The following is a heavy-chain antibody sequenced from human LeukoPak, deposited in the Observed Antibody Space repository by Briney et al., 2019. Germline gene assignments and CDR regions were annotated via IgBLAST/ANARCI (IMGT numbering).Heavy chain of an antibody. CDR1: GYTFTVYY. CDR3: ASQNMEWELLAFDY. V-gene: IGHV1-2*05. Sequence: ASVKVSCKASGYTFTVYYMHWLRQAPGQGLEWMGRINPNNGGTNYAQNFQGRVTMTRDTSISTAYMELSSLISDDTGVYYCASQNMEWELLAFDYWGQGTLVTVSP. CDR2: INPNNGGT. J-gene: IGHJ4*02. D-gene: IGHD1-26*01.